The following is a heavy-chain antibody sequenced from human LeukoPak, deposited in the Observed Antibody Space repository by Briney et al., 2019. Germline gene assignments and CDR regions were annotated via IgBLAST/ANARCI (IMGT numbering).Heavy chain of an antibody. V-gene: IGHV3-33*06. CDR2: IWYDGSNK. CDR1: GFTFSNYG. J-gene: IGHJ4*02. D-gene: IGHD5-18*01. Sequence: PGRSLRLSCAASGFTFSNYGMHWVRQAPGKGLEWVAVIWYDGSNKYYADSVKGRFTISRDNSKNTLYLQMKSLRAEDTAVYYCAKERDTAMEIDYWGQGTLVTVSS. CDR3: AKERDTAMEIDY.